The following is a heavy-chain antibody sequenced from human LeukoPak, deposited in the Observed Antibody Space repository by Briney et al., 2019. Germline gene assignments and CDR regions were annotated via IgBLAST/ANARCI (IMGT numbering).Heavy chain of an antibody. V-gene: IGHV4-59*01. CDR1: GGSFSGYY. CDR2: IHYSGIT. J-gene: IGHJ5*02. D-gene: IGHD6-13*01. Sequence: SETLSLTCAVYGGSFSGYYWSWIRQPPGKGLEWVGYIHYSGITNYNPSLKSRVTMSLDTSKNQFSLKLTSVTAADTAVYFCARYSNARPRRFDPWGQGTLVTASS. CDR3: ARYSNARPRRFDP.